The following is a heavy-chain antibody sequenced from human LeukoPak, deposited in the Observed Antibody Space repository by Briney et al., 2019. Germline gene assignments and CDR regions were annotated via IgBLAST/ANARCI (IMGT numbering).Heavy chain of an antibody. V-gene: IGHV4-34*01. D-gene: IGHD2-2*01. CDR3: ARAPAGIVVVPAVPLDY. J-gene: IGHJ4*02. CDR1: GGSFSGYY. CDR2: INHSGNT. Sequence: SETLSLTCAVYGGSFSGYYWSWIRQPPGKGLEWIGEINHSGNTNYNPSLKSRVTISVDTSKNQFSLKLSSVTAADTAVYYCARAPAGIVVVPAVPLDYWGQGTLVTVSS.